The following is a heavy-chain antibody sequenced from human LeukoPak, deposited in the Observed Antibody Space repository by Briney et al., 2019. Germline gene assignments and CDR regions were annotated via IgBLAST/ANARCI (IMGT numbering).Heavy chain of an antibody. V-gene: IGHV3-48*04. CDR3: ARAHVEGAFDI. CDR2: ISSSGSTI. J-gene: IGHJ3*02. CDR1: GITLSNYG. Sequence: GGSLRLSCAVSGITLSNYGMSWVRQTPGKGLEWVSYISSSGSTIYYADSVKGRFTISRDNAKNSLYLQMNSLRAEDTAVYYCARAHVEGAFDIWGQGTMVTVSS.